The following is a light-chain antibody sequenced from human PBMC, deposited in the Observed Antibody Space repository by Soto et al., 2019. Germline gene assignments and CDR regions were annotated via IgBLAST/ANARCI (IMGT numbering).Light chain of an antibody. V-gene: IGLV1-40*01. CDR3: QSYDSSLRVV. CDR1: SSNIGAGYD. J-gene: IGLJ2*01. Sequence: QSVLTQPPSVSGAPGQRLTISCTGSSSNIGAGYDVHWYQQFPGTAPKLLIYGNDNRPSGVPDRFSGSKSGTSASLAITGLQAEDEADYYCQSYDSSLRVVFGGGTKLTVL. CDR2: GND.